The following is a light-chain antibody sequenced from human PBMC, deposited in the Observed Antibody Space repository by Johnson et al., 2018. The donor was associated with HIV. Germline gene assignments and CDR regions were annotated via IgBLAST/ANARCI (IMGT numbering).Light chain of an antibody. Sequence: QSMLTQPPSVSAAPGQKVTISCSGSSSNIGNNYVSWYQQLPGRAPKLLIYDNNKRPSEIPDRFSGSKSGTSATLGITGLQTGDEADYYCGTWDSRLNAYVFEAGTQVTVL. V-gene: IGLV1-51*01. CDR1: SSNIGNNY. CDR3: GTWDSRLNAYV. CDR2: DNN. J-gene: IGLJ1*01.